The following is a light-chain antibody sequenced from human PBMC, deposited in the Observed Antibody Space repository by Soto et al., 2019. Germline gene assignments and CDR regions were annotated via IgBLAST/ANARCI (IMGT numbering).Light chain of an antibody. CDR2: DNN. Sequence: QSVLTQPPSVSAAPGQKVTISCSGSTSNIGNNYVSWYQQLPGTAPKLLIYDNNKRPSGIPDRFSGSKSGTSGTLGITGLQTGDEADYYCGTWDSSLSAWVFGGGTKLTVL. CDR1: TSNIGNNY. J-gene: IGLJ3*02. CDR3: GTWDSSLSAWV. V-gene: IGLV1-51*01.